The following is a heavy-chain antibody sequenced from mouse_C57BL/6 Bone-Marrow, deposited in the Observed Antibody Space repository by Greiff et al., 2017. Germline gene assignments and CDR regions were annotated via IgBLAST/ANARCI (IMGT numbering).Heavy chain of an antibody. CDR2: IHPNSGST. J-gene: IGHJ3*01. D-gene: IGHD2-1*01. CDR3: ARRDYGNYAWFAY. Sequence: VKLQQPGAELVKPGASVKLSCKASGYTFTSYWMHWVKQRPGQGLEWIGMIHPNSGSTNYNEKFKSKATLTVDKSSSTAYMQLSSLTSEDSAVYYCARRDYGNYAWFAYWGQGTLVTVSA. CDR1: GYTFTSYW. V-gene: IGHV1-64*01.